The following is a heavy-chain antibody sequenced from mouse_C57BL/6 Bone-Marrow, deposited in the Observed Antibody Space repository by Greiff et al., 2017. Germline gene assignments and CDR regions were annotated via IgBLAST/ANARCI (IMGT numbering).Heavy chain of an antibody. CDR1: GYTFTSYW. CDR3: AENDYDGAWFAY. J-gene: IGHJ3*01. D-gene: IGHD2-4*01. Sequence: QVQLQQSGAELAKPGASVKLSCKASGYTFTSYWKHWVKQRPGQGLEWIGYINPSSGYTKYNQKFKDKATLTADKSSSTAYMQLSRLTYEDSAVYYCAENDYDGAWFAYWGQGTLVTVSA. CDR2: INPSSGYT. V-gene: IGHV1-7*01.